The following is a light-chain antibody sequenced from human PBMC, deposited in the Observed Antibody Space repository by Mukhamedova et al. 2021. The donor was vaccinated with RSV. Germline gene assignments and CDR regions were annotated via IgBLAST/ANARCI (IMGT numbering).Light chain of an antibody. J-gene: IGKJ2*01. V-gene: IGKV3-20*01. Sequence: ATLSCRASQSLTNNYLAWYQQKPGQAPRLIIYVASRRATGIPVRFSGSGSGTDFTLTISRLEPEDFAVYYCQQYGSSQYTFGQG. CDR1: QSLTNNY. CDR2: VAS. CDR3: QQYGSSQYT.